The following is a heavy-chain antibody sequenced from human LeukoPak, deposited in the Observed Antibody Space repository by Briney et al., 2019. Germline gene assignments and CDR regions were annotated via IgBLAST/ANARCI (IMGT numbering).Heavy chain of an antibody. J-gene: IGHJ5*02. CDR3: ARCITIFGVVIGGWFDP. CDR1: GGSFSGYY. CDR2: INHSGGT. D-gene: IGHD3-3*01. Sequence: SETLSLTCAVYGGSFSGYYWSWIRQPPGKGLEWIGEINHSGGTNYNPSLKSRVTISVDTSKNQFSLKLSSVTAADTAVYYCARCITIFGVVIGGWFDPWGQGTLVTVSS. V-gene: IGHV4-34*01.